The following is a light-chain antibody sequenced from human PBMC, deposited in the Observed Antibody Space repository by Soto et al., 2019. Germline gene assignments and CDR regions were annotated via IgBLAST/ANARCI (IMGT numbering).Light chain of an antibody. J-gene: IGKJ4*01. CDR3: QRYDDY. Sequence: DIQMTQSPSTLSASVGDRVTITCRTSQNIRNWLAWYQQRPGKAPRLLIYGATTLESGVPSRFSGSGSGTDFTLTICRQHPDDFATQYCQRYDDYFGGGTRVEIK. V-gene: IGKV1-5*01. CDR2: GAT. CDR1: QNIRNW.